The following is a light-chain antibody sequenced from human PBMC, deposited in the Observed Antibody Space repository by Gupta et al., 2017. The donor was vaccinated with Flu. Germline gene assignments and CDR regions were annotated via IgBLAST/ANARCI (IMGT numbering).Light chain of an antibody. V-gene: IGKV3-11*01. CDR3: QQRSNWLIT. Sequence: IVLTQSPATLSLSPGERATLSCRASQSVSIYLAWYQQKPGQAPRLLLYDASNRATGVPARFSGSGSGTDFTLTISSLEPEDFAVYYCQQRSNWLITFGQGTRLEI. J-gene: IGKJ5*01. CDR2: DAS. CDR1: QSVSIY.